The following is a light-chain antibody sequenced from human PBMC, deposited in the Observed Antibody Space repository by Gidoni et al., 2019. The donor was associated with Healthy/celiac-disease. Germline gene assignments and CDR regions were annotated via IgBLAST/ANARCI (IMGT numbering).Light chain of an antibody. CDR1: QGISSY. CDR2: DAT. CDR3: RQLNSYPRT. V-gene: IGKV1-9*01. J-gene: IGKJ1*01. Sequence: DIQLTQSPSFLSASVGDRVTITCRASQGISSYLAWYQQKPGRAAKLLINDATTLQSRVPSRCIGGRAGREFSLTTSSRQEEDFATDYCRQLNSYPRTFGHGTKVEIK.